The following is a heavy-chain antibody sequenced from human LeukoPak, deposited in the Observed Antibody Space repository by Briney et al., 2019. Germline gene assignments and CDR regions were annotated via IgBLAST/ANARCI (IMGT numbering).Heavy chain of an antibody. CDR1: GFTFSNYS. CDR2: ISSSSSTI. J-gene: IGHJ4*02. Sequence: GGSLRLSCAASGFTFSNYSMNWVRQAPGKGLEWVSYISSSSSTIYYADSVKGRFTISRDNAKNSLYLQMNSLRAEDTAVYYCARVRGVAGSDYWGQGTLVTVSS. V-gene: IGHV3-48*01. CDR3: ARVRGVAGSDY. D-gene: IGHD6-19*01.